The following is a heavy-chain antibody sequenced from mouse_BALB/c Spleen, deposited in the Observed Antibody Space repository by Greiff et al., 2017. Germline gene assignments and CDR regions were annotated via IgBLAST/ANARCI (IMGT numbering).Heavy chain of an antibody. CDR1: GYTFTDYN. J-gene: IGHJ4*01. D-gene: IGHD1-1*01. Sequence: EVQLQQSGPELVKPGASVKIPCKASGYTFTDYNMDWVKQSHGKSLEWIGDINPNNGGTIYNQKFKGKATLTVDKSSSTAYMELRSLTSEDTAVYYCARDYYDGPYDAMDYWGQGTSVTVSS. V-gene: IGHV1-18*01. CDR3: ARDYYDGPYDAMDY. CDR2: INPNNGGT.